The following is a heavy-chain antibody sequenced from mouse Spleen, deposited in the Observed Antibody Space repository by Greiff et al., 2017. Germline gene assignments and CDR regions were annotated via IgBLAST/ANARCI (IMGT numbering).Heavy chain of an antibody. V-gene: IGHV2-6-1*01. CDR1: GFSLTSYG. D-gene: IGHD2-4*01. CDR2: IWSDGST. J-gene: IGHJ4*01. CDR3: ARHRGSYDYGDYAMDY. Sequence: VQLVESGPGLVAPSQSLSITCTISGFSLTSYGVHWVRQPPGKGLEWLVVIWSDGSTTYNSALKSRLSISKDNSKSQVFLKMNSLQTDDTAMYYCARHRGSYDYGDYAMDYWGQGTSVTVSS.